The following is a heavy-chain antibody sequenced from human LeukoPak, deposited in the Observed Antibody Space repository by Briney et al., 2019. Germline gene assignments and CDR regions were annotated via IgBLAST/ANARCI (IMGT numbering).Heavy chain of an antibody. CDR3: AREVVIVVEPAANTTDY. J-gene: IGHJ4*02. V-gene: IGHV3-21*01. CDR2: ISKSGTYI. Sequence: KPGGSLRLSCAASGFTFRDYTMNWVRQAPGKGLEWVSAISKSGTYIKYADSVKGRFTVSRDNAKNSLFLQMNSLRVEDTAVYYCAREVVIVVEPAANTTDYWGQGTRVTVSS. CDR1: GFTFRDYT. D-gene: IGHD2-2*01.